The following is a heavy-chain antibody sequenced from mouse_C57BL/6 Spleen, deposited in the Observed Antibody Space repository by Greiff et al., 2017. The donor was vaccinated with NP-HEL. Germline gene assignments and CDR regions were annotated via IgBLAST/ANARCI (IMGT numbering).Heavy chain of an antibody. D-gene: IGHD2-2*01. V-gene: IGHV1-59*01. CDR1: GYTFTSYW. CDR3: ARAVYGYPYATDY. J-gene: IGHJ4*01. CDR2: IDPSDSYT. Sequence: VQLQQSGAELVRPGTSVKLSCKASGYTFTSYWMHWVKQRPGQGLERIGVIDPSDSYTNYNQKFKGKATLTVDTSSSTAYMQLSSLTSEDSAVYYCARAVYGYPYATDYLSQGTSVTVSS.